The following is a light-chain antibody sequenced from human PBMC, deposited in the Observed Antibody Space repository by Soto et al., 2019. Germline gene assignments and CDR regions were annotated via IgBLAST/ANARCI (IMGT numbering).Light chain of an antibody. CDR3: QHYNSYSEA. V-gene: IGKV1-5*03. CDR2: KAS. J-gene: IGKJ1*01. Sequence: DLPLSQCPTTLSASVGDRVPISYRASQTTSSWLAWYQQKPGKAPKLLIYKASTLKSGVPSRFSGSGSGTEFTLTISSLQPDDFATYYCQHYNSYSEAFGQGTKVDIK. CDR1: QTTSSW.